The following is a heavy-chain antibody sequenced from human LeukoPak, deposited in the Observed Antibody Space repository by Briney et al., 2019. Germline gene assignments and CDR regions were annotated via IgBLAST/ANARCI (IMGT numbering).Heavy chain of an antibody. CDR3: ARWYYYGSGSSQ. D-gene: IGHD3-10*01. CDR2: INHSGST. Sequence: SETLSLTCAVYGGSFSGYYWSWIRQPPGKGLEWIGEINHSGSTNYNPSLKSRVTISVDTSKNQFSLKLSSVTAADTAVYYCARWYYYGSGSSQWGQGTLVTVSS. J-gene: IGHJ4*02. CDR1: GGSFSGYY. V-gene: IGHV4-34*01.